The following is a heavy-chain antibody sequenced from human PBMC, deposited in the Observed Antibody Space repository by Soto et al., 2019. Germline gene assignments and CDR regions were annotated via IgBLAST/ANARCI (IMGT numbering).Heavy chain of an antibody. Sequence: AAVKVSCKASGYTFTSYYMHWVRQAPGQGLEWMGIINPSGGSTSYAQKFQGRVTMTRDTSTSTVYMELSSLRSEDTAVYYCARLNPYDSSGYYTGGYFDYWGQGTLVTLSS. J-gene: IGHJ4*02. CDR3: ARLNPYDSSGYYTGGYFDY. D-gene: IGHD3-22*01. CDR1: GYTFTSYY. V-gene: IGHV1-46*01. CDR2: INPSGGST.